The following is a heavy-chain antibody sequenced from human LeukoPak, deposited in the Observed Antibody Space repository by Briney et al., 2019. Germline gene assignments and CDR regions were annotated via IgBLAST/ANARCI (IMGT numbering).Heavy chain of an antibody. Sequence: GASVKVSCKASGYTFTGYYMHWVRQAPGQGLEWMGWINPNSGGTNYAQKFQGRVTMTRDTSISTAYMELSRLRSDDTAVYYCARDKGLRFRYYYMDVWGKGTTVTVSS. CDR1: GYTFTGYY. J-gene: IGHJ6*03. V-gene: IGHV1-2*02. D-gene: IGHD5/OR15-5a*01. CDR2: INPNSGGT. CDR3: ARDKGLRFRYYYMDV.